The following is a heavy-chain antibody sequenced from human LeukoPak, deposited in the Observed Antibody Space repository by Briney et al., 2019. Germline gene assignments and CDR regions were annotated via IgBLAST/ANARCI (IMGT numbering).Heavy chain of an antibody. Sequence: GASVKVSCKASGYTFTSYGISWVRQAPGQGLEWMGWISAYNGNTNYAQKLQGRVTMTTDTSTSTAYMELRSLRSDDTAVYYCARDLTVVVIAGAQYDYWGQGTLVTVSS. CDR2: ISAYNGNT. CDR3: ARDLTVVVIAGAQYDY. CDR1: GYTFTSYG. J-gene: IGHJ4*02. D-gene: IGHD2-21*01. V-gene: IGHV1-18*01.